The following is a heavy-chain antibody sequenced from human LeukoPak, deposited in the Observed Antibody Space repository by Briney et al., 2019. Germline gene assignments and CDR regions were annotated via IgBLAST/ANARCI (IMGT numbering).Heavy chain of an antibody. D-gene: IGHD2-21*02. J-gene: IGHJ4*02. CDR2: ITNGGNYT. CDR3: ASGHGTTIGTFDS. CDR1: GFTFSTYA. V-gene: IGHV3-23*01. Sequence: SGGSLRLSCAASGFTFSTYAMNWVRQAPGKGLEWVSGITNGGNYTFYADSVKGWFTISRDNSKNTLYLQMNSLRADDTAVYYCASGHGTTIGTFDSWGQGALVTVSS.